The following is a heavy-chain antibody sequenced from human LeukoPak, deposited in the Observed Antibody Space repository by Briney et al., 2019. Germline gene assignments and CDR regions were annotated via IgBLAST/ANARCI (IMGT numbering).Heavy chain of an antibody. J-gene: IGHJ6*02. CDR1: GFTVSRNF. Sequence: GGSLRLSCAASGFTVSRNFMTWVRQAPGKGLEWVSAVYSGGTTYYADSVKGRFTISRDISKNTLYLQMNSLRGEDTAIYYCARYPDFYYAMDVWGQGTTVTVSS. CDR3: ARYPDFYYAMDV. CDR2: VYSGGTT. D-gene: IGHD3-16*02. V-gene: IGHV3-53*01.